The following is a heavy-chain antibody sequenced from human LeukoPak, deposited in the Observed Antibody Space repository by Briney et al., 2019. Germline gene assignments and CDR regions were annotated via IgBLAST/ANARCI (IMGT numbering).Heavy chain of an antibody. J-gene: IGHJ2*01. CDR3: ARKTVTSWCFDL. D-gene: IGHD4-17*01. V-gene: IGHV4-59*08. Sequence: SETLSPTCTVSGDSISNYYWSWIRQPPGKGLEWIGYVYYSGSTNYNPSLKSRVTISVDTSKNQFSLKLTSLTAADTAVYYCARKTVTSWCFDLWGRDTLVTVSS. CDR2: VYYSGST. CDR1: GDSISNYY.